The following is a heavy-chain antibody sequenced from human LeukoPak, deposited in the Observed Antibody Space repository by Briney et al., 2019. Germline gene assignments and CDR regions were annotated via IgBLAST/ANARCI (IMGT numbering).Heavy chain of an antibody. Sequence: GGSLRLSCAASGFTFSSYAISWVRQAPGKGLEWVSAISGSGGSTYYADSVKGRFTISRDTSKNTLYLQMNSLRAEDTAVYYCAKGYSSSWSRYFDYWGQGTLVTVSS. J-gene: IGHJ4*02. V-gene: IGHV3-23*01. D-gene: IGHD6-13*01. CDR1: GFTFSSYA. CDR3: AKGYSSSWSRYFDY. CDR2: ISGSGGST.